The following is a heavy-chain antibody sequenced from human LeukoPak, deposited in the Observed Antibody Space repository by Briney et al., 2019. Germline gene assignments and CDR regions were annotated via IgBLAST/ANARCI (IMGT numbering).Heavy chain of an antibody. CDR3: ARDTYSSSWYVPNYFDY. Sequence: SVKVSCKASGGTFSSYAISWVRQAPGQGLEWMGRIIPIFCTANYAQKFQGRVTITTDESTSTAYMELSSLRSEDTAVYYCARDTYSSSWYVPNYFDYWGQGTLVTVSS. V-gene: IGHV1-69*05. CDR1: GGTFSSYA. CDR2: IIPIFCTA. J-gene: IGHJ4*02. D-gene: IGHD6-13*01.